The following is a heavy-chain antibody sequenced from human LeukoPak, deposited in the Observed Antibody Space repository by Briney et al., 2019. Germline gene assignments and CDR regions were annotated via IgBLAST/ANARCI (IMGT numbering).Heavy chain of an antibody. D-gene: IGHD3-9*01. Sequence: PGGSLRLSCAASGFTVSKNYMSWVRQAPGKGLQWVSIIYSGGSTYYADSVKGRFTISRDNSKNTLYLQMNTLRPEDTAVYYCTKGDYDILTALDYWGQGTLVTVSS. CDR2: IYSGGST. CDR3: TKGDYDILTALDY. CDR1: GFTVSKNY. V-gene: IGHV3-53*01. J-gene: IGHJ4*02.